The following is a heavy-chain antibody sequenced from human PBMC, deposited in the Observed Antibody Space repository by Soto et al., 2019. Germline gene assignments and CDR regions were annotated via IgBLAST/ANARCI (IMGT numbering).Heavy chain of an antibody. Sequence: SETLSLTCTVSGGSISSGGYYWSWIRQHPGEGLERIGYIYYSGSTYYNPSLKSRVTISVDTSKNQFSLKLSSVTAADTAVYYCARGGRTYYYGSGSYGGGSLVDPWGQGTRVTVSS. J-gene: IGHJ5*02. D-gene: IGHD3-10*01. CDR2: IYYSGST. CDR1: GGSISSGGYY. V-gene: IGHV4-31*03. CDR3: ARGGRTYYYGSGSYGGGSLVDP.